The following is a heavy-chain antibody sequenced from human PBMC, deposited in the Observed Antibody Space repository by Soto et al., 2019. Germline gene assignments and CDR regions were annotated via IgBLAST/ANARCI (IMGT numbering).Heavy chain of an antibody. Sequence: SETLSLTCTVSGDSISSADYYWSWIRQTPGKGLEWIGHIFYSGTTYYNPSLKSRLTISVDTSKNHFSLRLTSVTAADTAVYYCARDLWVEPELYYYGMDVWGQGTTVTSP. CDR1: GDSISSADYY. J-gene: IGHJ6*02. CDR2: IFYSGTT. CDR3: ARDLWVEPELYYYGMDV. V-gene: IGHV4-30-4*01. D-gene: IGHD1-1*01.